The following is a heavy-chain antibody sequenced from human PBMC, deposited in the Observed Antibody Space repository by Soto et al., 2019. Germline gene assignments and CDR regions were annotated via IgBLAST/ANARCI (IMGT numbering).Heavy chain of an antibody. CDR3: ARAYYDFWNGYPTWYFDY. D-gene: IGHD3-3*01. CDR1: GFAFSTYA. J-gene: IGHJ4*02. Sequence: QVQLVESGGGVVQPGRSLRLSCAASGFAFSTYAMHWVRQAPGKGLEWVSVISYDGSSETYADSLRGRFTISRDNSKNTLSLEMNSLRDEDTAVYYCARAYYDFWNGYPTWYFDYWGQGTLVTVSS. CDR2: ISYDGSSE. V-gene: IGHV3-30-3*01.